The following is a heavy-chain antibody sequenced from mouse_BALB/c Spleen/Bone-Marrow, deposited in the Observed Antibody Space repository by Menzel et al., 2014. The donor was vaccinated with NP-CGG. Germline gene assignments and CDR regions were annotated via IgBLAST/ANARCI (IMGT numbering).Heavy chain of an antibody. CDR1: GNTFTSYD. Sequence: LVESGVELVKPGASVKLSCKASGNTFTSYDINWVRQRPEQGLEWIGWIFPGDSTTKYNEKFKGEATLTTDKSSSTVHMQLSRLTSEDSAVYFCVRSRLRDWYFDVWGAGTTVTISS. D-gene: IGHD1-2*01. J-gene: IGHJ1*01. CDR3: VRSRLRDWYFDV. CDR2: IFPGDSTT. V-gene: IGHV1S56*01.